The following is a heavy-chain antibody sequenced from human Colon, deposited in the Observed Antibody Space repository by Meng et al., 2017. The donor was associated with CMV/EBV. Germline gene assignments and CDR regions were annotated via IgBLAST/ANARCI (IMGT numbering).Heavy chain of an antibody. J-gene: IGHJ4*02. Sequence: SETLSLTCIVSGVSINSYYWSWVRQPPGKGLEWVGYIFYTGSTNYNPSLKSRVSISVDSSKNQVSLRQNAVTAADTAVYYCARLTNGGDGYNHFDYWGQGTLVTVSS. CDR3: ARLTNGGDGYNHFDY. CDR1: GVSINSYY. V-gene: IGHV4-59*01. CDR2: IFYTGST. D-gene: IGHD5-24*01.